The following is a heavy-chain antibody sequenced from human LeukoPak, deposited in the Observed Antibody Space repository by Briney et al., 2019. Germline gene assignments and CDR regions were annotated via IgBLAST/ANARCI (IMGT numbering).Heavy chain of an antibody. J-gene: IGHJ4*02. CDR2: ISGSGETT. CDR3: AKLGMYSGTSY. CDR1: GFTFSTYA. D-gene: IGHD1-26*01. V-gene: IGHV3-23*01. Sequence: GGSLRLSCAASGFTFSTYAMSWVRQAPGKGLEWVSRISGSGETTYYADSVKGRFTISRDNSKNTLYLQMNSLRAEDTAVYYCAKLGMYSGTSYWGQGTLVTVSS.